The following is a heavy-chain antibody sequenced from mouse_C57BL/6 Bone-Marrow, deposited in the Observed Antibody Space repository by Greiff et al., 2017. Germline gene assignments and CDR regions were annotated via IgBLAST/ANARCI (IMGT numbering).Heavy chain of an antibody. CDR2: IRSKSNNYAT. V-gene: IGHV10-1*01. CDR3: VRGITTVVYWYFDV. D-gene: IGHD1-1*01. CDR1: GFSFNTYA. J-gene: IGHJ1*03. Sequence: DVHLVESGGGLVQPKGSLKLSCAASGFSFNTYAMNWVRQAPRKGLEWVARIRSKSNNYATYYADSVKDRFTISRDDSESMLYLQMNNLKTEDTAMYYCVRGITTVVYWYFDVWGTGTTVTVSS.